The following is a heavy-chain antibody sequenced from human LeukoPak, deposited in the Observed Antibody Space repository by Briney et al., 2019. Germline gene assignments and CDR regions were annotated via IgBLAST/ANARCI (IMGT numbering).Heavy chain of an antibody. D-gene: IGHD3-3*01. J-gene: IGHJ4*02. CDR3: ARHVRATEIFGVVDY. Sequence: SETLSLTCAVYGGSFSGYYWSWIRQPPGKGLEWIGEINHSGSTNYNPSLKSRVTISVDTSKNQFSLKLSSVTAADTAVYYCARHVRATEIFGVVDYWGQGTLVTVSS. V-gene: IGHV4-34*01. CDR1: GGSFSGYY. CDR2: INHSGST.